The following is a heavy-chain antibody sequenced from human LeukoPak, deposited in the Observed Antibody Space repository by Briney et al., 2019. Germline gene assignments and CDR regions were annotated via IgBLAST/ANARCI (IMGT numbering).Heavy chain of an antibody. Sequence: SQTLSLTCTVSGGSISSGGYYWSWIRQHPGKGLEWIGYIYYSGSTYYNPSLKSRVTISVDTSKNQFSLKLSSVTAADTAVYYCARGRVVVAAIITHAFDIWGQGTMVTVSS. CDR2: IYYSGST. V-gene: IGHV4-31*03. J-gene: IGHJ3*02. CDR3: ARGRVVVAAIITHAFDI. D-gene: IGHD2-15*01. CDR1: GGSISSGGYY.